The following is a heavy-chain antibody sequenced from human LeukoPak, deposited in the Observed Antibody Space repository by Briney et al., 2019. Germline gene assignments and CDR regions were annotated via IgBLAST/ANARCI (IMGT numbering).Heavy chain of an antibody. D-gene: IGHD2-15*01. CDR3: VRDLGGTGYCSGGSCYPADAFDI. J-gene: IGHJ3*02. Sequence: SETLSLTCTVSGGSISSGGYYWSWIRQHPGKGLEWIGYIYYSGSTYYNPSLKSRVTISVDTSKNQFSLKLSSVTAADTAVYYCVRDLGGTGYCSGGSCYPADAFDIWGQGTMVTVSS. CDR1: GGSISSGGYY. CDR2: IYYSGST. V-gene: IGHV4-31*03.